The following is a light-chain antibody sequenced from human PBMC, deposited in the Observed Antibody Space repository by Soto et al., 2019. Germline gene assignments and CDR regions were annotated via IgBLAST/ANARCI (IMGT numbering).Light chain of an antibody. J-gene: IGKJ4*01. CDR3: QQYYSAPLT. V-gene: IGKV4-1*01. CDR1: RNILYSSNNKNY. CDR2: WAS. Sequence: DIVMTQSPDSLAVSLGERATINCKSSRNILYSSNNKNYLAWYQQKPGQPPKLLIYWASTRESGVPDRFSGSGCGTDFTLTISSLQAEDVAVYYCQQYYSAPLTFGGGTKVEIE.